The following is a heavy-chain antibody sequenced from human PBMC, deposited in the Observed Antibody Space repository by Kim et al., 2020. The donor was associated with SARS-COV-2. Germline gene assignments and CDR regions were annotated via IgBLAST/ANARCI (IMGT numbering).Heavy chain of an antibody. D-gene: IGHD3-3*01. CDR1: GFTVSSNY. Sequence: GGSLRLSCAASGFTVSSNYMSWVRQAPGKGLEWVSVIYSGGSTYYADSVKGRFTISRDNSKNTLYLQMNSLRAEDTAVYYCAGRLRFLEWLQSVPSYFDYWGQGTLVTVSS. CDR3: AGRLRFLEWLQSVPSYFDY. V-gene: IGHV3-53*01. CDR2: IYSGGST. J-gene: IGHJ4*02.